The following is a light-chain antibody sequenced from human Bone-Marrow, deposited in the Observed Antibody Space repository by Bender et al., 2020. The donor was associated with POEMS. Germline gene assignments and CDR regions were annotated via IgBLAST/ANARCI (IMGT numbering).Light chain of an antibody. Sequence: QSALTQPASVSGSPGQSITISCTGTSSDVGGYDYVSWYQQYPGKAPKLLIYGVNKRPSGVPDRFSGSKSGTSASLAITGLQSDDEAIYFCVAWDASLNGWVFGGGTKLTVL. J-gene: IGLJ3*02. CDR1: SSDVGGYDY. V-gene: IGLV2-14*01. CDR2: GVN. CDR3: VAWDASLNGWV.